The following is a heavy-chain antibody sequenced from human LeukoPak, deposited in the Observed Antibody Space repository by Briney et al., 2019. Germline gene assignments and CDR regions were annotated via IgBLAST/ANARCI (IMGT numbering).Heavy chain of an antibody. CDR1: GSTFTSYW. CDR3: ARRITEGGFDC. J-gene: IGHJ4*02. V-gene: IGHV5-51*01. CDR2: IYPGDYDT. Sequence: PGGSLQISCQGVGSTFTSYWIGWGRELPGKGREGMGIIYPGDYDTRYSPSFQGQVTISADKSISTAYLQWSSLKASDTAMYYCARRITEGGFDCWGQGTLVTVSS. D-gene: IGHD3-16*01.